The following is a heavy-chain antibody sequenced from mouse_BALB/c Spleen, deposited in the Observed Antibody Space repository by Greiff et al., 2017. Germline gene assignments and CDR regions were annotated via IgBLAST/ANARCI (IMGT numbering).Heavy chain of an antibody. CDR3: TRPGYGNSY. D-gene: IGHD2-1*01. J-gene: IGHJ3*01. CDR2: IRLKSNNYAT. CDR1: GFTFSNYW. Sequence: VQLKESGGGLVQPGGSMKLSCVASGFTFSNYWMNWVRQSPEKGLEWVAEIRLKSNNYATHYAESVKGRFTISRDDSKSSVYLQMNNLRAEDTGIYYCTRPGYGNSYWGQGTLVTVSA. V-gene: IGHV6-6*02.